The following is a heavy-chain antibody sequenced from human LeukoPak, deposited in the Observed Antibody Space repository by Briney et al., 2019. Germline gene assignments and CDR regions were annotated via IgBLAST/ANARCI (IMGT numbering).Heavy chain of an antibody. CDR3: ARHGCSSNICHFDY. V-gene: IGHV4-39*01. CDR1: GGSVSSSSYY. J-gene: IGHJ4*02. CDR2: IFYSGST. D-gene: IGHD2-2*01. Sequence: SETLSLTCTVSGGSVSSSSYYWDWIRQPPGKGLEWIGSIFYSGSTSYNPSLKSRVTVSVDTSKNQFSLKLTSVTAADTAVCYCARHGCSSNICHFDYWGQGTLVTVSS.